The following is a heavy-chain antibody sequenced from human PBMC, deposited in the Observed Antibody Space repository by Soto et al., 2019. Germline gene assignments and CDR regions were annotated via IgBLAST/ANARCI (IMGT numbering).Heavy chain of an antibody. CDR1: GGSISSSNW. CDR3: ARVFWSGPTPVYFDY. V-gene: IGHV4-4*02. D-gene: IGHD3-3*01. J-gene: IGHJ4*02. CDR2: IYHSGST. Sequence: QVQLQESGPGLVKPSGTLSLTCAVSGGSISSSNWWSWVRQPPGKGLEWIGEIYHSGSTNYNPSLESRVTISVDKSKNQFSLKLSSVTAADTAVYYCARVFWSGPTPVYFDYWGQGTLVTVSS.